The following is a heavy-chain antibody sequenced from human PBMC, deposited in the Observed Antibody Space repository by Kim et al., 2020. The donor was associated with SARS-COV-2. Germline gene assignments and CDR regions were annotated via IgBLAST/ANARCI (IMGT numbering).Heavy chain of an antibody. CDR3: ARAVDSSLHCVDP. Sequence: ASVKVSCKASGYTFTSYYIRWVRQAPGQGLEWMGIINPNGGNTNYAQKLQGRVTMTTDTSTSTVYMELSSLRSDDTAVYYCARAVDSSLHCVDPWHQGTL. J-gene: IGHJ5*02. V-gene: IGHV1-46*01. CDR1: GYTFTSYY. D-gene: IGHD6-6*01. CDR2: INPNGGNT.